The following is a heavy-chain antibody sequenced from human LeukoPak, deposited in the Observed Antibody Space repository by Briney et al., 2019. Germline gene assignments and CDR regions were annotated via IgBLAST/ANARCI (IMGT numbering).Heavy chain of an antibody. CDR2: IYYSGST. V-gene: IGHV4-31*03. Sequence: PSQTLSLTCTVSGGSISSGGYYWSWIRQHPGKGLEWIGYIYYSGSTYYNPSLKSRVTMSVDTSKNQFSLKLSSVTAADTAVYYCARAITIFGVVPNGWFDPWGQGTLVTVSS. CDR1: GGSISSGGYY. CDR3: ARAITIFGVVPNGWFDP. D-gene: IGHD3-3*01. J-gene: IGHJ5*02.